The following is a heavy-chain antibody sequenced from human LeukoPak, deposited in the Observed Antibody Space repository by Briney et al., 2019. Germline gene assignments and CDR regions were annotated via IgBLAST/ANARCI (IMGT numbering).Heavy chain of an antibody. CDR2: IYYSGST. V-gene: IGHV4-39*07. CDR1: GGSISSSSYY. CDR3: ARTPVGILVLFDY. Sequence: SETLSLTCTVSGGSISSSSYYWGWIRQPPGKGLEWIGSIYYSGSTYYNPSLKSRVTISVDTSKNQFSLKLSSVTAADTAVYYCARTPVGILVLFDYWGQGTQVTVSS. J-gene: IGHJ4*02. D-gene: IGHD7-27*01.